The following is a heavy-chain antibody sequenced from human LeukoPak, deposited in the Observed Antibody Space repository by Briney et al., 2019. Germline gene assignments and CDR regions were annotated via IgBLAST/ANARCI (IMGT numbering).Heavy chain of an antibody. D-gene: IGHD4-17*01. CDR2: IFYGRST. CDR1: GGSISSGDYY. V-gene: IGHV4-39*01. J-gene: IGHJ3*01. Sequence: SETLSLTCTVSGGSISSGDYYWSWIRQPPGKGLEWIGSIFYGRSTYYNPSLKSRLAITVDTSKNQFSLELSSVTAADTAVYYCVRHQDSGAHESAFNVWGQGTVVTVSS. CDR3: VRHQDSGAHESAFNV.